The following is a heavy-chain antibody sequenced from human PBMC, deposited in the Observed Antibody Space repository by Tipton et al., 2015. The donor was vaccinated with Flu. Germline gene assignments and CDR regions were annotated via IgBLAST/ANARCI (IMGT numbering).Heavy chain of an antibody. CDR3: ARYVGSSSSGLGLDY. Sequence: QLVQSGAEVKKPGPSVKVSCKASGYTFTSYGISWVRQAPGQGLEWMGWISAYNGSTNYAQKLQGRDTMTTDTSTSTAYMELRSLRSDDTAVYYCARYVGSSSSGLGLDYWGQGTLVTVSS. D-gene: IGHD6-6*01. CDR2: ISAYNGST. CDR1: GYTFTSYG. V-gene: IGHV1-18*01. J-gene: IGHJ4*02.